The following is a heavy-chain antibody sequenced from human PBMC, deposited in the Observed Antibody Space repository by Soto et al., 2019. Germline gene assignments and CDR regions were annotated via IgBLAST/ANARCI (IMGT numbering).Heavy chain of an antibody. D-gene: IGHD2-15*01. CDR3: ARDLLYCSDGSCYYYGMDV. J-gene: IGHJ6*02. Sequence: QVQLVQSGAEVKKPGSSVKVSCKASGGTFSSYAISWVRQAPGQGLEWMGGIIPIFGTANYAQKFQGRVTITADESTSTAYMELSSLRSEDTAVYYCARDLLYCSDGSCYYYGMDVWGQGTTVTVSS. V-gene: IGHV1-69*01. CDR2: IIPIFGTA. CDR1: GGTFSSYA.